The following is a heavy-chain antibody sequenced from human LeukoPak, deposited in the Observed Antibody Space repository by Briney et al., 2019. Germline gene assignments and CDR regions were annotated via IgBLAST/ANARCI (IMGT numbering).Heavy chain of an antibody. CDR2: AYYSGST. J-gene: IGHJ4*02. CDR1: GGSISTYY. CDR3: ARQVGYSYGYGFDY. Sequence: SETLSLTCTVSGGSISTYYWSWIRQPPGKGLEWLGFAYYSGSTNYNPSLKNRVTISVDASKNQFSLKLSSVTAADTAVYYCARQVGYSYGYGFDYWGQGTLVTVSS. V-gene: IGHV4-59*08. D-gene: IGHD5-18*01.